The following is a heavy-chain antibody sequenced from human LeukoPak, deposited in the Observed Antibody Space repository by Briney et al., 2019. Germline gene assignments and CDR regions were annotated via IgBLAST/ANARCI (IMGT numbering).Heavy chain of an antibody. J-gene: IGHJ4*02. CDR2: INHSGST. CDR1: GGSFSGYY. CDR3: ARDREGVGPYFG. Sequence: SETLSLTCAVYGGSFSGYYWSWIRQPPGKGLEWIGEINHSGSTNYNPSLKSRVTISVDTSKNQFSLKLSSVTAADTAVYYCARDREGVGPYFGWGQGTLVTVSS. D-gene: IGHD3-9*01. V-gene: IGHV4-34*01.